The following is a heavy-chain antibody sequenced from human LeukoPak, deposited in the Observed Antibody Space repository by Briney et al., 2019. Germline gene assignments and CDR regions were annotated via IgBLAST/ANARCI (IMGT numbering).Heavy chain of an antibody. CDR2: ISGSGGST. CDR3: AKLYDGYAPGIAAAVGY. J-gene: IGHJ4*02. D-gene: IGHD6-13*01. V-gene: IGHV3-23*01. CDR1: GFTFSSYA. Sequence: PGGSLRLSCAASGFTFSSYAMSWVRQAPGKGLEWVSAISGSGGSTYYADSVKGRFTISRDNSKNTLYLQMNTLRAEDTAVYYCAKLYDGYAPGIAAAVGYWGQGTLVTVSS.